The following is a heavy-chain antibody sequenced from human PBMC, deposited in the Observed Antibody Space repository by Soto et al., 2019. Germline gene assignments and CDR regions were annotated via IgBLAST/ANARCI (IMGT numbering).Heavy chain of an antibody. J-gene: IGHJ4*02. CDR3: EKNPRPAAGNTYCDY. CDR1: GFTFSSYA. V-gene: IGHV3-23*01. Sequence: EVQLLESGGGLVQPGGSLRLSCAASGFTFSSYAMSWVRQAQGKGPEWVSAMSGSGDNTYYADSVKGRFTISRDNSKNAPYRQINRLRDEDMAVYYSEKNPRPAAGNTYCDYWGQVTPVTVSS. D-gene: IGHD6-13*01. CDR2: MSGSGDNT.